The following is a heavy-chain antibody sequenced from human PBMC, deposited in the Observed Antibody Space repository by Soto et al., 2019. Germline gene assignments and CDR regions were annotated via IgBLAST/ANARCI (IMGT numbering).Heavy chain of an antibody. CDR2: IWYDGSNK. D-gene: IGHD1-26*01. CDR1: GFTFSSYG. V-gene: IGHV3-33*01. J-gene: IGHJ4*02. CDR3: ARDRFIVGATRLFDS. Sequence: QVQLLESGGGVVQPGRSLRLSCAASGFTFSSYGMHWVRQAPGKGLEWVAVIWYDGSNKYYADSVKGRFTISRDNSKNTLYLQMNSLRAEDTAVYYCARDRFIVGATRLFDSWGQGTLVTVSS.